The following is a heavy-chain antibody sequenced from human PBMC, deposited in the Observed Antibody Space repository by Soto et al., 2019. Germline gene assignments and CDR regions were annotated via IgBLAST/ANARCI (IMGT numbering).Heavy chain of an antibody. CDR2: INAGNGNT. D-gene: IGHD6-19*01. CDR1: GYTFTSYA. Sequence: QVQLVQSGAEVKKPGASVKVSCKASGYTFTSYAMHWVRQAPGQRLKWMGWINAGNGNTKYSQKFQGRVTITRDTSASTAYMELSSLRSEDTAVYYCARGSGIYYFDYWGQGTLVTVSS. V-gene: IGHV1-3*01. J-gene: IGHJ4*02. CDR3: ARGSGIYYFDY.